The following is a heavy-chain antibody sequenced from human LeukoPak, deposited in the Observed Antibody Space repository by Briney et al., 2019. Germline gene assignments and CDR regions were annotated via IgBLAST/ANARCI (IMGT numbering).Heavy chain of an antibody. V-gene: IGHV5-51*01. CDR3: ARLHLTASLAAVYFDY. CDR1: GYSFTNYW. D-gene: IGHD2-21*02. Sequence: GESLKISCKGSGYSFTNYWIGWVRQMPGKGLEWMGIIYPGDSDTRYSPSFQGQVTISADKSINTPSLQWSSLKASDTAMYYCARLHLTASLAAVYFDYWGQGTLVTVSS. CDR2: IYPGDSDT. J-gene: IGHJ4*02.